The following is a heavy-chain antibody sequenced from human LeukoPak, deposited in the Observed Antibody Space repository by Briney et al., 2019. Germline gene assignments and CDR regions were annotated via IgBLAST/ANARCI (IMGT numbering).Heavy chain of an antibody. Sequence: GGSLRLSCAASGFTFSHYAMSWVRQAPGKGLEWDSAISTGGAGTYYADSVKGRFTISRDNSQNTLYLQMNSLRAEDTAIYYCAKRGSALRYFDFWGQGTLVTVSS. CDR1: GFTFSHYA. D-gene: IGHD3-9*01. CDR3: AKRGSALRYFDF. CDR2: ISTGGAGT. J-gene: IGHJ4*02. V-gene: IGHV3-23*01.